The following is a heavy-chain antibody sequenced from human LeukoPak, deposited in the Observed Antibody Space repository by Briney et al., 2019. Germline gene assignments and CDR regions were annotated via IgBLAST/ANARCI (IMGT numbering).Heavy chain of an antibody. CDR3: ARQGLYDSSDFWTFQH. D-gene: IGHD3/OR15-3a*01. Sequence: GGSLRLSCAASGFTFSSYGMHWVRQAPGKGLEWVAVISYDGSNKYYADSVKGRFTISRDNSKNTLYLQMNSLRAEDTAVYYCARQGLYDSSDFWTFQHWGQGTLVTVSS. CDR2: ISYDGSNK. J-gene: IGHJ1*01. CDR1: GFTFSSYG. V-gene: IGHV3-30*03.